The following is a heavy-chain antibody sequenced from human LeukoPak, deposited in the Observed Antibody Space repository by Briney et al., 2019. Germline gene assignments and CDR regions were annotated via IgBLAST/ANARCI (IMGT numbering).Heavy chain of an antibody. V-gene: IGHV3-49*04. CDR3: SRGQKDPYGPEFDY. J-gene: IGHJ4*02. Sequence: PGQSLRLSCTTSGFIFGDYNMKWVRQAPGKGLEWVGYIRAKIHDGTTDFAASVKGRFTISRDDSKSIAYLQMTSLKSEDTAVYYCSRGQKDPYGPEFDYWGQGTLVTVSS. CDR1: GFIFGDYN. CDR2: IRAKIHDGTT. D-gene: IGHD3-10*01.